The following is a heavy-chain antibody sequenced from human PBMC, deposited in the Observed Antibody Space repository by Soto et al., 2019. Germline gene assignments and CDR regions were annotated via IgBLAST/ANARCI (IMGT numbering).Heavy chain of an antibody. Sequence: SETLSLTCTVSCSSVSGGIYYWTWIRQPPGKGLEWIGYIYNSKTTNYNASLRSRVTISVDTSKNQFSLRLTSVTAADTAVYYCAKDGVQWLVLGPFDYWGQGTLVTVSS. V-gene: IGHV4-61*01. D-gene: IGHD6-19*01. J-gene: IGHJ4*02. CDR1: CSSVSGGIYY. CDR3: AKDGVQWLVLGPFDY. CDR2: IYNSKTT.